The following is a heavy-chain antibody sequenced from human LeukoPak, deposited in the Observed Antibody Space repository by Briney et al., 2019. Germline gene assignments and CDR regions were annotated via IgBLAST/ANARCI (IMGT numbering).Heavy chain of an antibody. J-gene: IGHJ4*02. CDR1: GDSMSYYY. CDR2: MYYTGRT. V-gene: IGHV4-59*01. CDR3: ARDWAMVRGVIIDPPFDY. Sequence: SETLSLTCTVSGDSMSYYYWSWIRQTPGKGLEWLGYMYYTGRTKYNPSLKSRVTFSLDMSKNQFSLKLDSVTAADTAMYYCARDWAMVRGVIIDPPFDYWGQGTLVTVSS. D-gene: IGHD3-10*01.